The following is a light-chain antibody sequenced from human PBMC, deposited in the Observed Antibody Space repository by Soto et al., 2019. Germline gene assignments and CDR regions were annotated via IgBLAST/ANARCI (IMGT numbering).Light chain of an antibody. CDR1: SNDVGNYNL. CDR2: EVT. CDR3: CSHAGSATYV. J-gene: IGLJ1*01. V-gene: IGLV2-23*02. Sequence: QSALTQPASVSGSPGQSITISCTGTSNDVGNYNLISWYQQHPGKAPKLIIYEVTKRPSGISDRFSASKSGNTASLTVSGLQAEDEADYYCCSHAGSATYVFGSGTQLTVL.